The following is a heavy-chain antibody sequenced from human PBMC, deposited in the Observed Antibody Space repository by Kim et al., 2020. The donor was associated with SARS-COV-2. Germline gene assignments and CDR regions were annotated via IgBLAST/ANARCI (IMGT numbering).Heavy chain of an antibody. CDR1: GGSISSYY. CDR3: ARVDYSNFHYYYYMDV. CDR2: IYYSGST. V-gene: IGHV4-59*01. J-gene: IGHJ6*03. D-gene: IGHD4-4*01. Sequence: SETLSLTCTVSGGSISSYYWSWIRQPPGKGLEWIGYIYYSGSTNYNPSLKSRVTISVDTSKNQFSLKLSSVTAADTAVYYCARVDYSNFHYYYYMDVWGKGTTVTVSS.